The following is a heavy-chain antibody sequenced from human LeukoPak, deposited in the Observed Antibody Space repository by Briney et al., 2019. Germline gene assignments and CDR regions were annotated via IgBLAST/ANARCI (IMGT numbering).Heavy chain of an antibody. D-gene: IGHD3-10*01. V-gene: IGHV4-38-2*02. CDR3: ARRTRGYYSSYMDV. J-gene: IGHJ6*03. CDR1: GYSISSGYY. CDR2: IYTSGST. Sequence: SETLSLTCTLSGYSISSGYYWGWIRQPPGQGLEWIGRIYTSGSTTYNPSLKSRITISVDTSKTQFSLKLSSVPAADTAVYYCARRTRGYYSSYMDVWGKGTTVTISS.